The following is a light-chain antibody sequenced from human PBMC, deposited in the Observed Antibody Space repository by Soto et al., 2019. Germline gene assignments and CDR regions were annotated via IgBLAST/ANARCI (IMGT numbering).Light chain of an antibody. CDR2: GAS. J-gene: IGKJ1*01. CDR1: QSVRSSS. Sequence: EIVLTQSPGTLSLSPGDRATLSCRASQSVRSSSLAWYQQKPGQAPRLLIYGASSRATGIPDRFSGSGSGTDFTLTISGLEPEDFAVYYCQQYNAWPRTFGQGTKVDIK. V-gene: IGKV3-20*01. CDR3: QQYNAWPRT.